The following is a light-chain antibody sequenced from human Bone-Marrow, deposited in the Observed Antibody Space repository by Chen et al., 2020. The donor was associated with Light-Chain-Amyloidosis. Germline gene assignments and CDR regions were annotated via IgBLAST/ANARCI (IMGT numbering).Light chain of an antibody. CDR3: SSYTSSSVV. CDR2: DVS. Sequence: QSALTQPASVSGSPGQSITISCTGTSCDVGGYNYVSWYQQHPGKAPKLMIYDVSNRPSGVSNRFSGSKSGNTASLTISGLQAEDEADYYCSSYTSSSVVFGGGTTLTVI. V-gene: IGLV2-14*01. CDR1: SCDVGGYNY. J-gene: IGLJ2*01.